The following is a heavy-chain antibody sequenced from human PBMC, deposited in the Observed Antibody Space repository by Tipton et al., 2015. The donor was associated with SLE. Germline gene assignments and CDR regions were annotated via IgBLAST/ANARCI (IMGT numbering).Heavy chain of an antibody. CDR3: ARERGIADFFDY. V-gene: IGHV4-61*09. D-gene: IGHD6-13*01. J-gene: IGHJ4*02. Sequence: LRLSCTVSGGSISSSSYYWGWIRQPAGKGLEWIGYIYTSGSTNYNPSLKSRVTISVDTSKNQFSLKLSSVTAADTAVYYCARERGIADFFDYWGQGTLVTVSS. CDR1: GGSISSSSYY. CDR2: IYTSGST.